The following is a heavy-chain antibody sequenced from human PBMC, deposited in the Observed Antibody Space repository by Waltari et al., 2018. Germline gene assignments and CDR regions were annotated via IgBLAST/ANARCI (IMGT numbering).Heavy chain of an antibody. Sequence: QVQLQESGPGLVKPAQTLSLTCTVSGGSITSGDFYWSWLRQPPGKGLEWIGYIYYSGSTYYNPSLKSRVTISVDTSKNQFSLKLSSVTAADTAVYYCARAWGYSGYLFDYWGQGTLVTVSS. CDR1: GGSITSGDFY. V-gene: IGHV4-30-4*08. D-gene: IGHD5-12*01. J-gene: IGHJ4*02. CDR2: IYYSGST. CDR3: ARAWGYSGYLFDY.